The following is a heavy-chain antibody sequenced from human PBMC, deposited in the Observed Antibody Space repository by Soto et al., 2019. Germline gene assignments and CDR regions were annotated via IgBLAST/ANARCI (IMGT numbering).Heavy chain of an antibody. CDR3: ARVFGCSSTSCYAGVGYSDY. CDR1: GFTFSSYW. J-gene: IGHJ4*02. Sequence: GGSLRLSCAASGFTFSSYWMSWVRQAPGKGLEWVANIMQDGSEKFYVDFVKGRFTISRDNAKNSLLLQMNSLRADDTAVYYCARVFGCSSTSCYAGVGYSDYWGQGTLVTVSS. CDR2: IMQDGSEK. V-gene: IGHV3-7*01. D-gene: IGHD2-2*01.